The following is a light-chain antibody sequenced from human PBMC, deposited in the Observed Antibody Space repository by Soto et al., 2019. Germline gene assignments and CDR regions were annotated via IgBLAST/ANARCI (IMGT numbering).Light chain of an antibody. CDR2: GAS. CDR1: QSVSSRY. J-gene: IGKJ2*01. V-gene: IGKV3-20*01. Sequence: EIVWTQSPGTLSLSPWERATLSCRASQSVSSRYLAWYQQKPGQAPRILIYGASSRATGIPDRFSGSGSGTDFTLTISRLEPEDFAVYYCQQYGSAVMYTFGQGTKLEIK. CDR3: QQYGSAVMYT.